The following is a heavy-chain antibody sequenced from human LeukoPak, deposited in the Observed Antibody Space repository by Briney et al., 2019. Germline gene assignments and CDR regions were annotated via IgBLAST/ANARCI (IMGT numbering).Heavy chain of an antibody. D-gene: IGHD5-24*01. Sequence: GGSLRLSCAASGFTFSSYAMSWVRPAPGKGLEWVSAISGSGGSTYYADSVKGRFTISRDNSKNTLYLQMNSLRAEDTAVYYCAKGNRDGYNHDAFDIWGQGTMVTVSS. CDR2: ISGSGGST. V-gene: IGHV3-23*01. J-gene: IGHJ3*02. CDR1: GFTFSSYA. CDR3: AKGNRDGYNHDAFDI.